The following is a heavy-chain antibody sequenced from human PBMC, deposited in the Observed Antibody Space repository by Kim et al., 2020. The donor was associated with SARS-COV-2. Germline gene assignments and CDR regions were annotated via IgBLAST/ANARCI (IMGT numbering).Heavy chain of an antibody. CDR3: AKDCSGGSCYVIKYRWFDP. J-gene: IGHJ5*02. Sequence: SETLSLTCAVYGGSFSGYYWSWIRQPPGKGLEWIGEINHSGSTNYNPSLKSRVTISVDTSKNQFSLKLSSVTAADTAVYYCAKDCSGGSCYVIKYRWFDPWGQGTLVTVSS. CDR1: GGSFSGYY. CDR2: INHSGST. D-gene: IGHD2-15*01. V-gene: IGHV4-34*01.